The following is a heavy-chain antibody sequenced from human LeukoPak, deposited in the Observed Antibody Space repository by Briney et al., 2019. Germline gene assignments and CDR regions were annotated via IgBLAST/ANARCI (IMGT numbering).Heavy chain of an antibody. Sequence: ASVKVSCKTSGYTFTSYGIGWVRQAPGQGLEWMGRISAYNGNTNYAQKVQGRVTMTTDTSTGMAYMELRSLRSDDTAVYYCGRERLLERAVDIWGQGTMVTVSS. V-gene: IGHV1-18*01. CDR2: ISAYNGNT. CDR3: GRERLLERAVDI. CDR1: GYTFTSYG. D-gene: IGHD1-1*01. J-gene: IGHJ3*02.